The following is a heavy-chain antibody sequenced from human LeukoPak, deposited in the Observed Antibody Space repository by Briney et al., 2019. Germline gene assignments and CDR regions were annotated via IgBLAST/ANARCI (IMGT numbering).Heavy chain of an antibody. CDR3: ARDQVDP. J-gene: IGHJ5*02. V-gene: IGHV1-2*02. CDR1: GYTFTSYG. CDR2: INPNSGGT. Sequence: VASVKVSCKASGYTFTSYGISWVRQAPGQGLEWMGWINPNSGGTNYAQKFQGRVTMTRDTSISTAYMELSRLRSDDTAVYYCARDQVDPWGQGTLVTVSS.